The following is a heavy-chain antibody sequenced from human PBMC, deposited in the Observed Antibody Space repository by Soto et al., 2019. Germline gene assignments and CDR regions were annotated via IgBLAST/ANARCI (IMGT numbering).Heavy chain of an antibody. D-gene: IGHD3-3*01. V-gene: IGHV4-34*10. J-gene: IGHJ3*02. CDR3: AASVTYYDFWSGYYKVGDAFDI. Sequence: SETLSLTCAVSGASFTGHYWSWIRQPPGKGLEWIGEVHHSGSTSYNPALKSRVTMSVDTPKNHFSLRLASVTAADTAVYYCAASVTYYDFWSGYYKVGDAFDIWGQGTMVTVSS. CDR2: VHHSGST. CDR1: GASFTGHY.